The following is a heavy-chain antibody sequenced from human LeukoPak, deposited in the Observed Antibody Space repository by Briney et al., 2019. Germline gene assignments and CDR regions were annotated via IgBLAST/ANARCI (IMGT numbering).Heavy chain of an antibody. CDR1: GGSFSGYY. CDR3: ASSGYYVYAFDI. J-gene: IGHJ3*02. CDR2: INHSGST. D-gene: IGHD3-22*01. V-gene: IGHV4-34*01. Sequence: PSETLSLTCAVYGGSFSGYYWSWIRQPPGKGLEWIGEINHSGSTNYNPSLKSRVTISVDTSKNQFSLKLSSVTAADTAVYYCASSGYYVYAFDIWGQGTMVTVSS.